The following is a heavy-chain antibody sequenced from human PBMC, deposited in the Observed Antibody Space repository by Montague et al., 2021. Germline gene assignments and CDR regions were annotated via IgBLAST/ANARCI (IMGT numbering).Heavy chain of an antibody. Sequence: SETLSLTRTVTGGSISEFYWSWIRQSAEKGLEWIGYIYDSGTTNXNPSLKSRVTISADTSMNQLSLNLRSVTAADTAVYFCARRLGIRAPFDYWGQGTLVTVSS. D-gene: IGHD7-27*01. J-gene: IGHJ4*02. CDR2: IYDSGTT. CDR3: ARRLGIRAPFDY. CDR1: GGSISEFY. V-gene: IGHV4-59*08.